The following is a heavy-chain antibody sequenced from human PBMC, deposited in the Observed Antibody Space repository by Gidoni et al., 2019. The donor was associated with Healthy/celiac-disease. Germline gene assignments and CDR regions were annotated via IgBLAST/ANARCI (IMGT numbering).Heavy chain of an antibody. CDR2: IYDSGST. D-gene: IGHD3-3*01. Sequence: QVQLPESGPRLVKPSETLSLTCTVPGCSISSYYWSWIRQPPGKGLEWIGYIYDSGSTNYNPSLKSRVTISVDTSKNQFSLKLSSVTAADTAVYYCARAHYDFWSGPNWFDPWGQGTLVTVSS. CDR1: GCSISSYY. V-gene: IGHV4-59*01. CDR3: ARAHYDFWSGPNWFDP. J-gene: IGHJ5*02.